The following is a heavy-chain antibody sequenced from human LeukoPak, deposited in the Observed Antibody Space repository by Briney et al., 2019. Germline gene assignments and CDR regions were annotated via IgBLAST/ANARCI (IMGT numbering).Heavy chain of an antibody. CDR1: GFTFSSFG. CDR2: IRYDGSFK. V-gene: IGHV3-30*02. Sequence: GGSLRLSCAASGFTFSSFGMHWVRQAPGKGLEWISFIRYDGSFKYYADSVKGRFTISRDNAKNSLYLQMNSLRAEDTAVYYCARDGSIAVKNWFDPWGQGTLVTVSS. CDR3: ARDGSIAVKNWFDP. J-gene: IGHJ5*02. D-gene: IGHD6-19*01.